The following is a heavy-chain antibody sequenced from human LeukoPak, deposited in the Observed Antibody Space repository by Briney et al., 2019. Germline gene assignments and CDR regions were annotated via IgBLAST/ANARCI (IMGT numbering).Heavy chain of an antibody. CDR1: GGTFSSYA. Sequence: ASVKVSCKASGGTFSSYAISWVRQAPGQGLEWMGRIIPLIGIRSYAQKFQDRVTISTDKSTNTAYMEVSTLRSEDTAVYYCAIIGVGGVDPFDSWGQGTLVTVSS. D-gene: IGHD6-19*01. J-gene: IGHJ4*02. CDR3: AIIGVGGVDPFDS. CDR2: IIPLIGIR. V-gene: IGHV1-69*04.